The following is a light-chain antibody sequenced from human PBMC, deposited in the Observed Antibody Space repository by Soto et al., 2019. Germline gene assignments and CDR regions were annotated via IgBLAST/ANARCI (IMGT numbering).Light chain of an antibody. CDR2: EVS. CDR1: RSDVGSYNR. J-gene: IGLJ2*01. V-gene: IGLV2-23*02. Sequence: QSVLTQPASVSGSPGQSITISCTGTRSDVGSYNRVSWYQQHAGKAPKLMIYEVSKRPEGVSNRFSGSESGNTTSLTISGLQAEDQADYYCCSYAGSSTHVVFGGGTKLTVL. CDR3: CSYAGSSTHVV.